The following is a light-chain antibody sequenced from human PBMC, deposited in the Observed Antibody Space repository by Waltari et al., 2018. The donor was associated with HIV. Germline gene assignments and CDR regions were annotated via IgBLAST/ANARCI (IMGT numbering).Light chain of an antibody. CDR1: SSDIGAYNY. CDR3: TSYTSISTLV. J-gene: IGLJ1*01. CDR2: EVT. Sequence: QSALTQPASVSGSPGPSITISCTGTSSDIGAYNYVYWYQHPPDKSPQRLIYEVTSPPSVVSHRFSGAKSCNTASLTISGLQAEDEADFYCTSYTSISTLVFGTGTKVTVL. V-gene: IGLV2-14*01.